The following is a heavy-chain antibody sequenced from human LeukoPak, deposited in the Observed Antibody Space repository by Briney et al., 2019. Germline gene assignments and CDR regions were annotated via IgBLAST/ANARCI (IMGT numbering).Heavy chain of an antibody. D-gene: IGHD3-10*01. CDR3: ARDRDYGSGSYSLYYYYGMDV. Sequence: GGSLRLSCAASGFTFSSYGMHWVRPATGKGLEWGAVVWYDGSNKYYADSVKGRFTISRDNSKNTLYLQMNSLRAEDTAVYYCARDRDYGSGSYSLYYYYGMDVWGKGTTVTVSS. CDR1: GFTFSSYG. V-gene: IGHV3-33*01. CDR2: VWYDGSNK. J-gene: IGHJ6*04.